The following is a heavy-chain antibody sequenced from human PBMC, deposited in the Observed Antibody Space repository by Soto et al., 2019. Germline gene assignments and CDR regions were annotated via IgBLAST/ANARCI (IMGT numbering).Heavy chain of an antibody. D-gene: IGHD6-13*01. V-gene: IGHV3-53*01. Sequence: GGSLRLSCADSGFTVSGNYMSWVRQAPGKGLEWVSIIYPSGSTYYASSVKGRFTVSRDDSKDTLLLQMNSLRAEDTAVYYCARAGGQQLSRFDYWGQGTLVTVSS. CDR1: GFTVSGNY. CDR2: IYPSGST. CDR3: ARAGGQQLSRFDY. J-gene: IGHJ4*02.